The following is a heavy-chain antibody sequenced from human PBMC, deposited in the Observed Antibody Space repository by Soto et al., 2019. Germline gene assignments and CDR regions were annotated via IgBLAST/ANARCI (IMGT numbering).Heavy chain of an antibody. CDR2: IIPMLDKT. CDR3: SRDTMRDFSNYWGVFHS. J-gene: IGHJ4*02. V-gene: IGHV1-69*06. Sequence: QVQLVQSGAEVRKPGSSVKVSCKASGGTFNNYGVAWVRQAPGQGLEWMGGIIPMLDKTNYDQKFQDRVTFTAETSTETAYMELKYLTSDDTAIYFCSRDTMRDFSNYWGVFHSWGPGTLVTVSP. CDR1: GGTFNNYG. D-gene: IGHD7-27*01.